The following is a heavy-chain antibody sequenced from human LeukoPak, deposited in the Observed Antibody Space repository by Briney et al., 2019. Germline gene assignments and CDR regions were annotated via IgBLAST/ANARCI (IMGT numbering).Heavy chain of an antibody. CDR2: IGTAGDT. J-gene: IGHJ3*02. CDR1: GFTISSYD. CDR3: ARLRDDAFDI. V-gene: IGHV3-13*04. D-gene: IGHD4-17*01. Sequence: GGSLRLSCAASGFTISSYDMHWVRQATGKGLEWVSAIGTAGDTYYPGSVKGRFTISRENAKNSSYLQMNSLRAGDTAVYYCARLRDDAFDIWGQGTMVTVSS.